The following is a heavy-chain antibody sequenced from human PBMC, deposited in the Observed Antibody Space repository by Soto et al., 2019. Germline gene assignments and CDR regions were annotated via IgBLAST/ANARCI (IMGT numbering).Heavy chain of an antibody. CDR2: ISSNGGST. J-gene: IGHJ4*02. V-gene: IGHV3-64*01. D-gene: IGHD3-16*01. Sequence: EVQLVESGEGLVQPGGSLRLSCAASGFTFSSYAMHWVRQAPGKGLEYVSAISSNGGSTYYANSVKGRFTISRDNSKNTLYLQMGSLRAEDMAVYYCASGGSGFYFDYWGQGTLVTVSS. CDR1: GFTFSSYA. CDR3: ASGGSGFYFDY.